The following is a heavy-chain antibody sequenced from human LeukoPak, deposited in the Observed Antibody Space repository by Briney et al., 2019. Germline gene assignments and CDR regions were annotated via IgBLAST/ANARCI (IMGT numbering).Heavy chain of an antibody. Sequence: GGSLRLSCAASGFTFDGYGMSWVRQAPGKGLEWVSGINWNGGSTGYADSVKGRFTISRDNAKNSLYLQMNSLRAEDTALYYCARDPPPYDSMHFDYWGQGTLVTVSS. CDR2: INWNGGST. CDR3: ARDPPPYDSMHFDY. V-gene: IGHV3-20*04. D-gene: IGHD3-22*01. CDR1: GFTFDGYG. J-gene: IGHJ4*02.